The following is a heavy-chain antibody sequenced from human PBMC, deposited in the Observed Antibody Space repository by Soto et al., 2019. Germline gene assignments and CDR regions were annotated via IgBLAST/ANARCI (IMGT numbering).Heavy chain of an antibody. CDR3: ATALGYCSSTSCYNWFDP. J-gene: IGHJ5*02. V-gene: IGHV4-39*01. Sequence: PSETLSLTCTVSGCSISSSSYYWGWIRQPPGKGLEWIGSIYYSGSTYYNPSLKSRVTISVDTSKNQFSLKLSSVTAADTAVYYCATALGYCSSTSCYNWFDPWGQGTLVTVSS. CDR1: GCSISSSSYY. D-gene: IGHD2-2*01. CDR2: IYYSGST.